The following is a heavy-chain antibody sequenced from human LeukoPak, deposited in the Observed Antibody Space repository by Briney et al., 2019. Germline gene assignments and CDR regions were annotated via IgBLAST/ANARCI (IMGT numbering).Heavy chain of an antibody. CDR2: ISNSGDGT. D-gene: IGHD3-9*01. CDR1: GFSFSAYA. V-gene: IGHV3-23*01. Sequence: GGYLRLSCAASGFSFSAYAMNWVRQAPGKGLEWVSGISNSGDGTYYADSVKGLFTISRDNSKNTLYLQMHSLRAEDTAVYYCASTGRYLDWLFPFDYWGQGTLVTVSS. J-gene: IGHJ4*02. CDR3: ASTGRYLDWLFPFDY.